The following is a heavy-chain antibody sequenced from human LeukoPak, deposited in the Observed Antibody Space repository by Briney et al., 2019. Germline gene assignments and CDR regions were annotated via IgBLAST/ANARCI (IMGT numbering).Heavy chain of an antibody. CDR3: AKNQEPEY. V-gene: IGHV3-53*01. CDR2: IYSGGST. CDR1: GFTVSSNY. Sequence: PGGSLRLSCAASGFTVSSNYMSWVRQAPGKGLEWVSIIYSGGSTFYADSVKGRFSIPRDNAKNSLFLQMNSLRAEDTALYYCAKNQEPEYLGQGTLVTVSA. J-gene: IGHJ4*02. D-gene: IGHD1-14*01.